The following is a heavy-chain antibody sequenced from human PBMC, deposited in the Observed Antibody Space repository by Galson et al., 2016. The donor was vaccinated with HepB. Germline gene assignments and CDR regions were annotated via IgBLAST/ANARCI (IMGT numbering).Heavy chain of an antibody. V-gene: IGHV4-59*01. D-gene: IGHD6-19*01. Sequence: SETLSPTCTVSGASISGYYLSWIRQPPGKGLEWIGYTYYSGRTNYNPSLKGRVTISVDTSKNQFSLKLSSVTAADTAVYYCARDDSGGWYGFHYGMDVWGQGTTVTVSS. CDR1: GASISGYY. CDR2: TYYSGRT. CDR3: ARDDSGGWYGFHYGMDV. J-gene: IGHJ6*02.